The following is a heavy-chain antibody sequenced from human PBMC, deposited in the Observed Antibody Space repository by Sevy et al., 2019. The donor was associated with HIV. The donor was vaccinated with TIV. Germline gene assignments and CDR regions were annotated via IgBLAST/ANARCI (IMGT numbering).Heavy chain of an antibody. D-gene: IGHD2-15*01. J-gene: IGHJ4*02. CDR2: IYYTGST. Sequence: SETLSLTCTVSGESISSGDSYWNWIRQHLGKGLEWIGFIYYTGSTYSNPSFEGRVVVSVDTSKNQISLNLTSVTAADTAVYYCARDPCTDNSCYHYFDNWGQGTLVTVSS. CDR1: GESISSGDSY. V-gene: IGHV4-31*03. CDR3: ARDPCTDNSCYHYFDN.